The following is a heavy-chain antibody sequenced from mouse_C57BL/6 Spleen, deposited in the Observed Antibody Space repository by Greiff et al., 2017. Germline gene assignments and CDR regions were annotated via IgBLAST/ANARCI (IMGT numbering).Heavy chain of an antibody. D-gene: IGHD2-1*01. CDR2: INPSTGGT. CDR1: GYSFTGYY. J-gene: IGHJ3*01. V-gene: IGHV1-42*01. Sequence: EVQLQQSGPELVKPGASVKISCKASGYSFTGYYMNWVKQSPEKSLEWIGEINPSTGGTTYNQKFKAKATLTVDKSSSTAYMQLKSLTSEDSAVYYCAYSWFAYWGQGTLVTVSA. CDR3: AYSWFAY.